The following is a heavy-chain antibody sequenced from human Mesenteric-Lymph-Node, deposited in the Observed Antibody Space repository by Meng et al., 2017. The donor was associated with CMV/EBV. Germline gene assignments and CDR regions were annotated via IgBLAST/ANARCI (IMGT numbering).Heavy chain of an antibody. V-gene: IGHV4-59*01. Sequence: SETLSLTCTVSGGYISGYYWTWIRQPPGKGLEWIGYIYYTGSTNYNPSLKSRVTISVDTSKNQFSLKLSSVTAADTAVYYCARGFIGDVWGQGTTVTVSS. J-gene: IGHJ6*02. CDR1: GGYISGYY. CDR3: ARGFIGDV. CDR2: IYYTGST.